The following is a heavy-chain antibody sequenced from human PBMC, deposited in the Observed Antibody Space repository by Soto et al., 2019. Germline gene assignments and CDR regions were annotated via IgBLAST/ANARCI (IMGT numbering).Heavy chain of an antibody. CDR2: IWYDGNNK. CDR1: GFTFSSYG. D-gene: IGHD6-25*01. J-gene: IGHJ5*02. Sequence: QVQLVEAGGGVVQPGRSLRLSCAASGFTFSSYGMHWVRQAPGKGLEWVANIWYDGNNKYYAGSVKGRFTISRDNSKNMLHLQMNSLRAEDTAVYYCARDSGPWGQGTLVTVSS. V-gene: IGHV3-33*01. CDR3: ARDSGP.